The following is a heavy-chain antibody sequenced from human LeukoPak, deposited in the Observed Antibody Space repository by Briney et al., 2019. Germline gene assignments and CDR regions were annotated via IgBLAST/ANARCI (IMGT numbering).Heavy chain of an antibody. V-gene: IGHV3-15*01. CDR3: TKDKFSSGWYGGFDS. J-gene: IGHJ4*02. D-gene: IGHD6-19*01. CDR2: IKSISAGGAT. Sequence: KPGGSLRLSCAASGFPVSNAWMSWVRQAPGKGLEWVGRIKSISAGGATDFAAPVKGRFSMPRDDSKNTLLLQMNSLNSEDTAVYYCTKDKFSSGWYGGFDSWGQGTLVTVSS. CDR1: GFPVSNAW.